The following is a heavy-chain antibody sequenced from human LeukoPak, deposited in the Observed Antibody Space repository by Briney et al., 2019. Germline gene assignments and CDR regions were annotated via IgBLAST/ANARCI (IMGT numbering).Heavy chain of an antibody. CDR3: ARAGYYGSGRYIDY. CDR1: GFTFSSYW. Sequence: GGSLRLSCAASGFTFSSYWMHWVRQAPGKGLVWVSRINSDGSSTSYADSVKGRFTISRVNAKNTLYLQMNSLRAEDTAVYYCARAGYYGSGRYIDYWGQGTLVTVSS. D-gene: IGHD3-10*01. CDR2: INSDGSST. J-gene: IGHJ4*02. V-gene: IGHV3-74*01.